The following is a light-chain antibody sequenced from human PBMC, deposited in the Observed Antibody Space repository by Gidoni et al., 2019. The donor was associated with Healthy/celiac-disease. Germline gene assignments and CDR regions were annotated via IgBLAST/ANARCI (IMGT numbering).Light chain of an antibody. CDR1: QCISSY. CDR3: QRTYNASSGFT. J-gene: IGKJ3*01. V-gene: IGKV1-27*01. CDR2: SAS. Sequence: IHLIPPPPSLSASVGDRVIITCRVSQCISSYLIWYRQKAGRVPTLLIYSASNLQSGVPSRISGSRSMTDFTHTINSLQAEDVATYYCQRTYNASSGFTFGPGTKVDIK.